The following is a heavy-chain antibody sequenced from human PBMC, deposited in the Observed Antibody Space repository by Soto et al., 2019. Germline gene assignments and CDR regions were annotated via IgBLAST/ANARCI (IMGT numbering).Heavy chain of an antibody. J-gene: IGHJ6*03. Sequence: SETLSLTCTVSGGSISSYYWSWIRQPPGKGLEWIGYIYYSGSTNYNPSLKSRVTISVDTSKNQFSLKLSSVTAADTAVYYCARDRPNYSSGWNSYYYYYMDVWGKGTTVTVSS. CDR1: GGSISSYY. CDR2: IYYSGST. V-gene: IGHV4-59*01. CDR3: ARDRPNYSSGWNSYYYYYMDV. D-gene: IGHD6-19*01.